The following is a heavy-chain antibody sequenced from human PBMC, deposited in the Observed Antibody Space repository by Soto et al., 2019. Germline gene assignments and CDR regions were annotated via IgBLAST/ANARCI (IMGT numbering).Heavy chain of an antibody. CDR2: INHRGSA. CDR3: ARGSRVKIPAATGRDYYYHGLDV. D-gene: IGHD1-26*01. V-gene: IGHV4-34*01. CDR1: GGSFRGYY. Sequence: QVQLQQWGAGLLKPSETLSLTCAVYGGSFRGYYWSWIRQPPGKGLVWIGQINHRGSANYNPSVQSRVTITVDTSKTQFSLKLNFVTAADTAMYYCARGSRVKIPAATGRDYYYHGLDVWAQGTAVTVSS. J-gene: IGHJ6*02.